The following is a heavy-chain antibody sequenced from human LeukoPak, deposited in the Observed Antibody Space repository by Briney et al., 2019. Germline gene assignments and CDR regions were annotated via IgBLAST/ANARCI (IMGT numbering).Heavy chain of an antibody. CDR2: ISGGGDTT. D-gene: IGHD2/OR15-2a*01. Sequence: GGSLRLSCAASGFTFSRYAMSWGRQAPGKGLEWVSGISGGGDTTSYTDSVKGRFIISRDSSKNMLFLQMNSPRTEDTATYYCGKAAFYDTSAGIDFWGQGTLVTVSS. V-gene: IGHV3-23*01. CDR1: GFTFSRYA. CDR3: GKAAFYDTSAGIDF. J-gene: IGHJ4*02.